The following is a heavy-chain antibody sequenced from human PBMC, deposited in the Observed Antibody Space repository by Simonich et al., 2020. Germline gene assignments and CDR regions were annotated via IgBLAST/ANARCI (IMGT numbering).Heavy chain of an antibody. J-gene: IGHJ6*02. Sequence: EVQLVESGGGLVKPGGSLRLSCAASGFTFSSYSMNWVRQAPGKGLEGVSSISSSSSYIYYADSVKGRFTISRDNAQNSLYLQMNSLRAEDTAVYYCAGGGYRSSTSCSTYYYYGMDVWGQGTTVTVSS. CDR2: ISSSSSYI. CDR3: AGGGYRSSTSCSTYYYYGMDV. V-gene: IGHV3-21*01. CDR1: GFTFSSYS. D-gene: IGHD2-2*01.